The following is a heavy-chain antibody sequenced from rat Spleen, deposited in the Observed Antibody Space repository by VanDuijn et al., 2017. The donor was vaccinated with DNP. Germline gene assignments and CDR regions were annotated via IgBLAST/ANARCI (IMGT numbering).Heavy chain of an antibody. CDR1: GFSLTTYS. CDR2: MSTVGNP. J-gene: IGHJ2*01. V-gene: IGHV2-6*01. Sequence: QVQLKESGPGLVQPSETLSLTCTVSGFSLTTYSLTWVRQPPGKGLEWIAAMSTVGNPYSNSTLKSRLSITRDTSKGQVFLKLNSLQTEDTATYYCARDGQWDYLDYWGQGVLVTVSS. D-gene: IGHD1-1*01. CDR3: ARDGQWDYLDY.